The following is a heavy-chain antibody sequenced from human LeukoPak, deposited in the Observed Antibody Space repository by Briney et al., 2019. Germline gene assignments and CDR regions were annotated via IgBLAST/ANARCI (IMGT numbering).Heavy chain of an antibody. J-gene: IGHJ4*02. CDR1: GYTFINYD. CDR2: ISPHNGDT. V-gene: IGHV1-18*01. CDR3: ARTDHRYSTYWYDY. D-gene: IGHD6-13*01. Sequence: GASVTVSCKAFGYTFINYDVSWVRQAPGQGLEWLGWISPHNGDTNHAQKFQGRVTMTTDTSTRTVYMELRSLRSDDTAVYFCARTDHRYSTYWYDYWGQGTLVTVSS.